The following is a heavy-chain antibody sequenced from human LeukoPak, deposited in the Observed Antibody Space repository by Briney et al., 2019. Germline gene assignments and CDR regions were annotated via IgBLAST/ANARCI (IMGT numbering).Heavy chain of an antibody. D-gene: IGHD6-6*01. CDR3: ARDTSIGLVFDY. V-gene: IGHV4-30-2*01. J-gene: IGHJ4*02. CDR2: IYHSGST. CDR1: GGSISSGDYY. Sequence: SETLSLTCTVSGGSISSGDYYWSWLRQPPGKGLEWIGYIYHSGSTDYNPSLKSRVTISVDRSKDQFSLKLSSVTAADTAVYYCARDTSIGLVFDYWGQGTLVTVSS.